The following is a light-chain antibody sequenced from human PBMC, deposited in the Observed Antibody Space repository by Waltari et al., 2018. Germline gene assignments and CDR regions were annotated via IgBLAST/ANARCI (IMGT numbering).Light chain of an antibody. J-gene: IGKJ2*01. V-gene: IGKV1-9*01. CDR3: QHLNSYPVT. CDR2: TAS. Sequence: DIQLTQSPSFLSASVGDRVTITCRASQGISSYLAWYQQNPGKAPKLLIYTASTLQSGVPSRFSGSGSGTEFTLTISSLQPEDFATYYCQHLNSYPVTFGQGTKLEIK. CDR1: QGISSY.